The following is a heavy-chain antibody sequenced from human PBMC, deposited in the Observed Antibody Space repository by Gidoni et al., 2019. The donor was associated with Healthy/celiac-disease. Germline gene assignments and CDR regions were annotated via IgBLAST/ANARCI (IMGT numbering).Heavy chain of an antibody. CDR2: TNPNSGGT. CDR1: GCTCTGYC. J-gene: IGHJ4*02. CDR3: ARDQSSRDIVVVVAATTDDY. V-gene: IGHV1-2*02. Sequence: QVQLVQAGAEVTKPGSSVKVSCKASGCTCTGYCMHWVRQAPGKGLEWMRWTNPNSGGTNYEQKFKGRVTMTRDTSISTAYMELSRLRSDDTAVYYCARDQSSRDIVVVVAATTDDYWGQGTLVTVSS. D-gene: IGHD2-15*01.